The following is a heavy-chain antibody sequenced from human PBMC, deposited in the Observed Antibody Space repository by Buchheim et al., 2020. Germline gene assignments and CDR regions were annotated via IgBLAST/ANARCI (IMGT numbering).Heavy chain of an antibody. J-gene: IGHJ4*02. CDR1: GFTFSSYA. D-gene: IGHD1-7*01. V-gene: IGHV3-23*01. CDR2: ISGSGGST. Sequence: EVQLLESGGGLVQPGGSLRLSCAASGFTFSSYAMSWVRQAPGKGLEWVSAISGSGGSTYYADSVKGRFTISSDNSTNTLYLQMNSLRAEDTAVYYCAKAQTGTSVLTRSPADYWGQGTL. CDR3: AKAQTGTSVLTRSPADY.